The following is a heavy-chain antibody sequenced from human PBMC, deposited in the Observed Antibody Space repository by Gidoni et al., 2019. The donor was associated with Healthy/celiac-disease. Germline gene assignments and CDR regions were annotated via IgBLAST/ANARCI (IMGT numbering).Heavy chain of an antibody. D-gene: IGHD3-3*01. CDR2: ITTDGESI. V-gene: IGHV3-64*01. Sequence: YERGLVEPGGSLTLSCADPGFILSSSSRQLVRQAPGKGMEHVSRITTDGESIYYAKSVEGRFTTSRDNYKQTLYLQMDSLRAEDMAVYFCLRNPSLEYGVRWGQGNLVTVSS. CDR1: GFILSSSS. J-gene: IGHJ1*01. CDR3: LRNPSLEYGVR.